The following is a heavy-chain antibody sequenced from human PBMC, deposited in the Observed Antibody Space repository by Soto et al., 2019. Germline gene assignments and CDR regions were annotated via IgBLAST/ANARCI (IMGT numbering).Heavy chain of an antibody. J-gene: IGHJ4*02. CDR1: GASVSSDYYY. D-gene: IGHD1-26*01. V-gene: IGHV4-30-4*01. CDR3: ARGPSGDKVDY. CDR2: IYNSGST. Sequence: QVQLQESGPGLVEPSQTLSLTCTVSGASVSSDYYYWSWIRQPPGRGLEWIGHIYNSGSTYSNPSLKSRVTVSLDTSKNQFSLNLSSVTAADTAGYYCARGPSGDKVDYWGQGTLVTVSS.